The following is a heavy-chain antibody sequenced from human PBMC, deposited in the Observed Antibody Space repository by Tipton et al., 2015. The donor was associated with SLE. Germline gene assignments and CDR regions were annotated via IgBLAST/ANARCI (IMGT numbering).Heavy chain of an antibody. D-gene: IGHD4-11*01. CDR1: GDSISSSSYF. CDR2: IYHSGIT. CDR3: ARRSDDYSNWFDP. Sequence: TLSLTCTVSGDSISSSSYFWGWIRQPPGKGLEWVGSIYHSGITYYNPSLKSRVTISLDTSKSQFSLNLSAVTAADTAVYYCARRSDDYSNWFDPWGQGSQVTVSS. V-gene: IGHV4-39*07. J-gene: IGHJ5*02.